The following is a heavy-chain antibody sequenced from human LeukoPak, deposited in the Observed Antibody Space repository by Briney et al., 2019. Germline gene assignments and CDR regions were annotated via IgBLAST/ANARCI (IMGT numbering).Heavy chain of an antibody. CDR3: ASGLYYYDSSGSTPGDY. V-gene: IGHV3-21*01. CDR1: GFTFSSYS. Sequence: GGSLRLSCAASGFTFSSYSMNWVRQAPGKGLEWVSSISSSSSYIYYADSVKGRFTISRDNAKNSLYLQMNSLRAEGTAVYYCASGLYYYDSSGSTPGDYWGQGTLVTVSS. D-gene: IGHD3-22*01. CDR2: ISSSSSYI. J-gene: IGHJ4*02.